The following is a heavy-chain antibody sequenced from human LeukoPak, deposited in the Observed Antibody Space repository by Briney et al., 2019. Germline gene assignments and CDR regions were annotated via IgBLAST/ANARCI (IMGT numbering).Heavy chain of an antibody. V-gene: IGHV2-5*02. Sequence: SGPTLVNPTQTLALTCTFSGFSLSTSGVGVGWIRQPPGKALEWLALIYWDDDKRYSPSLKSRLTITKGTSKDQVVLTMTNMDPVDTATYYCAHLRKLWSRPSWFDPWGQGTLVTVSS. CDR3: AHLRKLWSRPSWFDP. D-gene: IGHD2-21*01. CDR1: GFSLSTSGVG. CDR2: IYWDDDK. J-gene: IGHJ5*02.